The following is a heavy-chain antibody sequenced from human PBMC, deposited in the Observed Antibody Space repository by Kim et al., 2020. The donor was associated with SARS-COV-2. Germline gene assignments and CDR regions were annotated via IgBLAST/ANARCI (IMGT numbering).Heavy chain of an antibody. CDR2: INPGGGST. V-gene: IGHV1-46*01. CDR3: ARDQGGIAVAVTLDY. D-gene: IGHD6-19*01. J-gene: IGHJ4*02. Sequence: ASVKVSCKASGYTFTSYYIHWVRQAPGQGLEWMGIINPGGGSTSYAQKFQGRVTMTRDTSTSTVYMELSSLRSEDTAVYYCARDQGGIAVAVTLDYWGQGTLVTVSS. CDR1: GYTFTSYY.